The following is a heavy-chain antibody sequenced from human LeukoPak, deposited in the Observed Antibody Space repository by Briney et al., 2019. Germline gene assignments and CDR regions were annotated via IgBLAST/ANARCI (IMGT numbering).Heavy chain of an antibody. Sequence: PGGSLRLSCAASGFTFSSYSMNWVRQAPGKGLEWVSSISSSSSYIYYADSVKGRFTISRDNAKNSLYLQMNSLRPDDTAVYYRARDRLPSHQDDFDYWGQGTPVTVSS. J-gene: IGHJ4*02. D-gene: IGHD3-3*01. CDR2: ISSSSSYI. V-gene: IGHV3-21*01. CDR1: GFTFSSYS. CDR3: ARDRLPSHQDDFDY.